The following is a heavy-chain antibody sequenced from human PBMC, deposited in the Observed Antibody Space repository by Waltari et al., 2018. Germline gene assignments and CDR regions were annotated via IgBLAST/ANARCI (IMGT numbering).Heavy chain of an antibody. D-gene: IGHD3-3*01. Sequence: QVQLVQPASELRKPGSSVMISCTTSGYTFTTYAINWVRQAPGQGPEWMGWIHPSSANPTYARDFIGRFVFSLDRSVSTAYLEISDLKTEDTAVYYCARGFRFTESLDFWGRGTLVTVSS. V-gene: IGHV7-4-1*02. CDR2: IHPSSANP. J-gene: IGHJ4*02. CDR3: ARGFRFTESLDF. CDR1: GYTFTTYA.